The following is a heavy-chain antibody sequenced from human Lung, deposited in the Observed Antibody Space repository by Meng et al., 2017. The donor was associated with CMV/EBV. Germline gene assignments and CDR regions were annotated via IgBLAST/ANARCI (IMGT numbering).Heavy chain of an antibody. D-gene: IGHD4-11*01. Sequence: EXXKISCAASGFTFTNYWMTWVRQAPGKGLEWVANIKQDGNGKLYVDSVRGRFTISRDNAENLVFLQMNSLRPDDTAVYYCARHVRYRFDYWGQGALVTVSS. CDR1: GFTFTNYW. V-gene: IGHV3-7*01. CDR2: IKQDGNGK. J-gene: IGHJ4*02. CDR3: ARHVRYRFDY.